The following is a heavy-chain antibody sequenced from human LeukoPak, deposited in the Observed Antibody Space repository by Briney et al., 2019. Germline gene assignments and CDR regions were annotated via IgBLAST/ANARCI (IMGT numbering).Heavy chain of an antibody. CDR3: AKDRYSSSWYWASFDY. Sequence: GGSLRLSCAASGFTFSSYGMHWVRQAPGKGLEGVAFIRYDGSNKYYADSVKGRFTISRDNSKNTLYLQMNSLRAEDTAVYYCAKDRYSSSWYWASFDYWGQGTLVTVSS. J-gene: IGHJ4*02. D-gene: IGHD6-13*01. CDR1: GFTFSSYG. CDR2: IRYDGSNK. V-gene: IGHV3-30*02.